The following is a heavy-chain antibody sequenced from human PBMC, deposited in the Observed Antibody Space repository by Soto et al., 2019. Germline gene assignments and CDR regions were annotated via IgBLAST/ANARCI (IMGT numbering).Heavy chain of an antibody. J-gene: IGHJ5*02. CDR1: GGSISSYY. Sequence: SETLSLTCTVSGGSISSYYWSWIRQPPGKGLEWIGYIYYSGSTNYNPSLKSRVTISVDTSKNQFSLKLSSVTAADMAVYYCARHVPEGYDFWSGYYVTWGQGTLVTVSS. D-gene: IGHD3-3*01. CDR3: ARHVPEGYDFWSGYYVT. V-gene: IGHV4-59*08. CDR2: IYYSGST.